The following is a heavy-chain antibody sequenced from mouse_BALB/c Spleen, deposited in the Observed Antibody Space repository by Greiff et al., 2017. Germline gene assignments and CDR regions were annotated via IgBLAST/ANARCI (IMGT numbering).Heavy chain of an antibody. J-gene: IGHJ2*01. V-gene: IGHV1S127*01. CDR1: GYTFTSYW. CDR2: IDPSDSYT. Sequence: QVHVKQPGAELVKPGASVKMSCKASGYTFTSYWMHWVKQRPGQGLEWIGVIDPSDSYTSYNQKFKGKATLTVDTSSSTAYMQLSSLTSEDSAVYYCTRYYYGSDYWGQGTTLTVSS. D-gene: IGHD1-1*01. CDR3: TRYYYGSDY.